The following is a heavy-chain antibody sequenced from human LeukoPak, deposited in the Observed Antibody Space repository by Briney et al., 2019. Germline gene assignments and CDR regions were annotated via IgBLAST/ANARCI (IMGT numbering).Heavy chain of an antibody. V-gene: IGHV4-59*01. J-gene: IGHJ6*02. D-gene: IGHD3-10*01. CDR1: GGSISSYY. CDR3: ARVTKYVWFGELLSSYYYYGMDV. CDR2: IYYSGST. Sequence: PSETLSLTCTVSGGSISSYYWSWVRQPPGKGLEWVGYIYYSGSTNYNPSLKSRITISVDTSKNQFSLKLSSVTAADTAVYYCARVTKYVWFGELLSSYYYYGMDVWGQGTTVTVSS.